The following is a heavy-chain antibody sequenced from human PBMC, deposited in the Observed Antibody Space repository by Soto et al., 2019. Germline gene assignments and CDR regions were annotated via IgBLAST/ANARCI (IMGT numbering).Heavy chain of an antibody. CDR3: AHRXGDDYVWGSYKDAFDI. D-gene: IGHD3-16*01. CDR1: GFSLNTTAVG. J-gene: IGHJ3*02. CDR2: IYWDNDK. Sequence: QITLKESGPTLVKPTQTLTLTCTFSGFSLNTTAVGVGWIRQPPGKALEWLALIYWDNDKRYNPSLKTRLTITKDTSKNQVVLKMTNMDPVDTATYFCAHRXGDDYVWGSYKDAFDIWGQGTMVTVSS. V-gene: IGHV2-5*02.